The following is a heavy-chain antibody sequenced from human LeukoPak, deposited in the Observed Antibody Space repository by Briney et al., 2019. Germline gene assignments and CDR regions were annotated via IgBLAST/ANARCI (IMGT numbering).Heavy chain of an antibody. Sequence: GGSLRLSCAASGFTFSSYAMSWVRQAPGKGLEWVSAISGSGGSTYYADSVKGRFTISRDNSKNTLYLQMNSLRAEDTAVYYCAKRFRGLRFLEWLFLFDYWGQGTLVTVSS. D-gene: IGHD3-3*01. J-gene: IGHJ4*02. CDR3: AKRFRGLRFLEWLFLFDY. CDR1: GFTFSSYA. V-gene: IGHV3-23*01. CDR2: ISGSGGST.